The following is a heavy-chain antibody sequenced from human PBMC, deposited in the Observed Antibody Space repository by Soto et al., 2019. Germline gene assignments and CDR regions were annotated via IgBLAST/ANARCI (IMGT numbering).Heavy chain of an antibody. CDR2: IGTAGDT. CDR1: GFTFSSYD. J-gene: IGHJ6*03. D-gene: IGHD3-16*01. CDR3: ARVIGSGRQRNPYYYYYMDV. Sequence: GGSLRLSCAASGFTFSSYDMHWVRQATGKGLEWVSAIGTAGDTYYPGSVKGRFTISRENAKNSLYLQMNSLRAGDTAVYYCARVIGSGRQRNPYYYYYMDVWGKGTTVTVSS. V-gene: IGHV3-13*01.